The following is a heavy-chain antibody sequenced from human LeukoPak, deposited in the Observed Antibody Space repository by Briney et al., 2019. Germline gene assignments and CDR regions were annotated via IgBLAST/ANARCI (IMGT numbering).Heavy chain of an antibody. D-gene: IGHD1-26*01. Sequence: GASVNVSFTASGYTFTSYGISWVRQAPGQGLEWMGWISAYNGNTNYAQKLQGRVTMTTDTSTSTAYMELRSLKSDDTAVYYCARDSPGSSGAYWGQGTLVTVSS. CDR3: ARDSPGSSGAY. CDR1: GYTFTSYG. V-gene: IGHV1-18*01. J-gene: IGHJ4*02. CDR2: ISAYNGNT.